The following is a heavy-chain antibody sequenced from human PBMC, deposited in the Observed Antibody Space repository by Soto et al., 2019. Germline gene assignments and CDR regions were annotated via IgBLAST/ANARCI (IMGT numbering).Heavy chain of an antibody. Sequence: GESLKISCKGSGYSFTSYWISWVRQMPGKGLEWMGRIDPSDSYTNYSPSFQGHVTISADKSISTAYLQWSSLKASDTAMYYCARHPTERYSGSYTDYWGQGTLVTVSS. CDR1: GYSFTSYW. CDR3: ARHPTERYSGSYTDY. CDR2: IDPSDSYT. V-gene: IGHV5-10-1*01. D-gene: IGHD1-26*01. J-gene: IGHJ4*02.